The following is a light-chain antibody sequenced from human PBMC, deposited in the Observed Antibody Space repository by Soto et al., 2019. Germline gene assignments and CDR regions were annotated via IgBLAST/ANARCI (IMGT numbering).Light chain of an antibody. CDR3: AAWDDSLNGGV. V-gene: IGLV1-36*01. Sequence: QSALTQPPSVSEAPRQRVTISCSGTSSNIGNNAVNWYQQHPGNAPKLLIYYDDLLPSGVSDRFSGSKSGTSASLAISGLQSEDEADYYCAAWDDSLNGGVFGGGTKLTVL. J-gene: IGLJ3*02. CDR2: YDD. CDR1: SSNIGNNA.